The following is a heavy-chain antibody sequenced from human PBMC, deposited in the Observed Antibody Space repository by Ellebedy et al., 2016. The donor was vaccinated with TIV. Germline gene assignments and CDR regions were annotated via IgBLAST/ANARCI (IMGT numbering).Heavy chain of an antibody. CDR3: AREAGWELLHYYYYGKDV. J-gene: IGHJ6*02. CDR1: GFTFSNYY. CDR2: ISSSGSTI. Sequence: GGSLRLXXAASGFTFSNYYMSWIRQAPGKGLEWVSYISSSGSTIYYADSVKGRFTISRDNAKNSLYLQMNSLRAEDTAVYYCAREAGWELLHYYYYGKDVWGQGTTVTVSS. V-gene: IGHV3-11*01. D-gene: IGHD1-26*01.